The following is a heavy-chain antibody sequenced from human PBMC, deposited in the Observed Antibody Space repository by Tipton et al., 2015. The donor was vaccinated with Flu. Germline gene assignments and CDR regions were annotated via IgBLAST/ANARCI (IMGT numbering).Heavy chain of an antibody. J-gene: IGHJ4*02. V-gene: IGHV1-69*09. Sequence: QVQLVQSGAEVKKPGSSVKVSCKASGGPFSSYSISWVRQAPGQGLEWMGRIIPIVGKANYAQKFQGRVTITADKSTSTAHMELSSLRSEDTAMYYCARANVVVTASVLDYWGQGTLVTVSS. CDR3: ARANVVVTASVLDY. CDR1: GGPFSSYS. CDR2: IIPIVGKA. D-gene: IGHD2-21*02.